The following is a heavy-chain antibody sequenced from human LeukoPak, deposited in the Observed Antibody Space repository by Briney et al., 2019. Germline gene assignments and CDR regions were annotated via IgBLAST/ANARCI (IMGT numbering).Heavy chain of an antibody. CDR2: IYTSGST. CDR1: GGSISSYY. V-gene: IGHV4-4*07. D-gene: IGHD6-13*01. CDR3: ARESKRNSSWTTYYYYMDV. J-gene: IGHJ6*03. Sequence: SETLSLTCTVSGGSISSYYWSWIRQPAGKGLEWIGRIYTSGSTNYNPSLKSRVTMSVDTSKNQFSLKLSSVTAADTAVYYCARESKRNSSWTTYYYYMDVWGKGTTVTVSS.